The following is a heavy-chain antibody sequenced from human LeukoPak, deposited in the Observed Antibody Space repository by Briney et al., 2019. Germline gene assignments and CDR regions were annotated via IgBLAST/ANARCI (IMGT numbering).Heavy chain of an antibody. J-gene: IGHJ4*02. CDR3: AKANRGYSSSWYDY. Sequence: GGSLRLSCAASGFTFSSYGMHWVRQAPAKGLEWVSAMSGSCGSTYYEHSVKGRFPISRENSKNTLSPQMKSLRSADAAVYFCAKANRGYSSSWYDYWGQRTLVTIP. CDR2: MSGSCGST. D-gene: IGHD6-13*01. V-gene: IGHV3-23*01. CDR1: GFTFSSYG.